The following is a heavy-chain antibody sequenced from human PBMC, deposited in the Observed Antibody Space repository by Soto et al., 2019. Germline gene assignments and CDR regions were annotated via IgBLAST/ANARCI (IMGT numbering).Heavy chain of an antibody. CDR3: AGGGWGTYYDFWSGYYAYDY. CDR2: INPNSGGT. Sequence: ASVKVSCKASGYTFTGYYMHCVRQAPGQGLEWMGWINPNSGGTNYAQKFHGCVTMTRDTSISTAYMELSRLRSDDTAVYYCAGGGWGTYYDFWSGYYAYDYWGQGTLVTVAS. J-gene: IGHJ4*02. CDR1: GYTFTGYY. D-gene: IGHD3-3*01. V-gene: IGHV1-2*04.